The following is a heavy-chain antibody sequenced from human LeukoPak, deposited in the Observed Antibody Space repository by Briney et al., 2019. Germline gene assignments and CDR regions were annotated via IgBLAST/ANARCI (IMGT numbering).Heavy chain of an antibody. CDR2: ISSSSSCI. J-gene: IGHJ6*03. Sequence: GGSLRLSCAASGFTFSSYSMNWVRQAPGKGLEWVSSISSSSSCIYYADSVKGRFTISRDNAKNSLYLQMNSLRAEDTAVYYCARDPSNPYGEYYYYMDVWGKGTTVTVSS. V-gene: IGHV3-21*01. CDR1: GFTFSSYS. CDR3: ARDPSNPYGEYYYYMDV. D-gene: IGHD3-10*01.